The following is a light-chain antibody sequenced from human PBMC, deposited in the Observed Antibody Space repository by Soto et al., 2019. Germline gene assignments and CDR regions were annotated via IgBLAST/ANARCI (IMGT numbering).Light chain of an antibody. CDR1: HSVRIQ. J-gene: IGKJ5*01. V-gene: IGKV3-15*01. CDR3: QQFGSSPYT. CDR2: EAS. Sequence: EIVMTQSAATLSVSPGERDSLXCRASHSVRIQIGWFQQKTGKAPRHLIYEASTRAHGSPARFSCSGSGTEFTPTISRLEPEDSAVYYGQQFGSSPYTFGQGTRLEIK.